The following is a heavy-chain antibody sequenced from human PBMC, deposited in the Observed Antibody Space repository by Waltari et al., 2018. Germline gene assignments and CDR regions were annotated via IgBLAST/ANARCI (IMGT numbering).Heavy chain of an antibody. CDR2: INNDGSST. V-gene: IGHV3-74*03. CDR1: GLPFSRSW. Sequence: EVQLVESGGGLVQPGGSLRLSCAASGLPFSRSWIHWVRQFPGQVLMVVSRINNDGSSTVYSDSVKGRFTISRDDAKNTVSLQMNNLSAEDTALYYCARAGLLGAFDVWGQGTMVTVSS. J-gene: IGHJ3*01. CDR3: ARAGLLGAFDV. D-gene: IGHD2-15*01.